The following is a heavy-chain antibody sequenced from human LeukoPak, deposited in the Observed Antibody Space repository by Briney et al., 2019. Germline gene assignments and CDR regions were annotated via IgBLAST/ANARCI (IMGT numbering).Heavy chain of an antibody. D-gene: IGHD3-22*01. CDR1: GFTVCSNY. CDR2: IYSGGST. V-gene: IGHV3-53*04. CDR3: ARRPYYYDSSGYPQEGWYFDL. Sequence: GGSLRLSCAASGFTVCSNYMSWVRQAPGKGLEWVSVIYSGGSTYYTDSVKGRFTISRHNSKNTLYLQMNSLIAEDTAVYYCARRPYYYDSSGYPQEGWYFDLWGRGTLVTVSS. J-gene: IGHJ2*01.